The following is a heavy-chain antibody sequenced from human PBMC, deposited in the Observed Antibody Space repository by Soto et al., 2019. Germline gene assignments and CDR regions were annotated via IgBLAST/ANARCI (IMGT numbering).Heavy chain of an antibody. CDR3: ARQDRVVAEGRWFDP. CDR1: GGSVSSGSYY. D-gene: IGHD2-15*01. Sequence: SETLSLTCTVSGGSVSSGSYYWSWIRQPPGKGLEWIGYIYYSGSTNYNPSLKTRVTISVDTSKNQFSLNLSSVTAADTAVYYCARQDRVVAEGRWFDPWGQGTLVTVS. J-gene: IGHJ5*02. CDR2: IYYSGST. V-gene: IGHV4-61*01.